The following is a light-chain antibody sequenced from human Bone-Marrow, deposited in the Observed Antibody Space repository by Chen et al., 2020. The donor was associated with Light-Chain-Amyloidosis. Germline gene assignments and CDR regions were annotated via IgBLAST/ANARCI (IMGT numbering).Light chain of an antibody. CDR3: QQFNSYRFT. CDR1: QGISSY. V-gene: IGKV1-9*01. CDR2: AAS. Sequence: DIQLTQSPSFLSASVGDRGTITCRASQGISSYLAWYQQKPGKAPKLLIYAASTLQSGVPSRFSGSGSGTEFTLTISSLQPEDFATYYCQQFNSYRFTFGPGTKVDIK. J-gene: IGKJ3*01.